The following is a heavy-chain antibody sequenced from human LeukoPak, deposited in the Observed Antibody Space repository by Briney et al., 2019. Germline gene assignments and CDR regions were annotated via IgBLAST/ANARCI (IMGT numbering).Heavy chain of an antibody. CDR3: ARDDFWSGYYREFDY. CDR2: ISAYNGNT. Sequence: GASVKVSCKASGYTFTSYGISWVRQAPGQGLEWMGWISAYNGNTNYAQKLQGRVTMTTDTSTSTAYMELRSLRSDDTAAYYCARDDFWSGYYREFDYWGQGTLVTVSS. V-gene: IGHV1-18*01. J-gene: IGHJ4*02. D-gene: IGHD3-3*01. CDR1: GYTFTSYG.